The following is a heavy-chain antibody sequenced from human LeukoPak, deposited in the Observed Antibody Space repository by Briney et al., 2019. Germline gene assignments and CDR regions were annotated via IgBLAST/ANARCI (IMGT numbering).Heavy chain of an antibody. CDR1: GYTFTGYY. J-gene: IGHJ6*03. D-gene: IGHD3-10*01. V-gene: IGHV1-2*02. Sequence: ASVKVSCKASGYTFTGYYMHWVRQAPGQGLEWMGWINPNSGGTNYAQKFQGRVTMTRDTSISTAYMELSRLRSDDTAVYYCARDQGQYYYGSGSYYKWSTNYYMDVWGKGTTVTISS. CDR2: INPNSGGT. CDR3: ARDQGQYYYGSGSYYKWSTNYYMDV.